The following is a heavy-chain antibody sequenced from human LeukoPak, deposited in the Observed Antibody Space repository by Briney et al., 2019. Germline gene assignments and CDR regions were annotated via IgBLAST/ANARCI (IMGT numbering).Heavy chain of an antibody. CDR2: IYTSGST. CDR1: GGSISSYY. CDR3: ARDPYDSSGYYNWFDP. D-gene: IGHD3-22*01. Sequence: SETLSLTCTVSGGSISSYYWSWIRQPAGKGLEWIGRIYTSGSTNYNPSLKSRVTMSVDTSKNQFSLKLSSVTAADTAVYYCARDPYDSSGYYNWFDPWGRGTLVTVSS. J-gene: IGHJ5*02. V-gene: IGHV4-4*07.